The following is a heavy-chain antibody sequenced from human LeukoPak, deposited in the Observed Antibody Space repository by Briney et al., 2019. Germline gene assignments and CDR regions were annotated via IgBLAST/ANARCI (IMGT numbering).Heavy chain of an antibody. D-gene: IGHD4-17*01. CDR2: IRNKRHGDTA. CDR3: ARGAWNDHGDGQFFQY. J-gene: IGHJ1*01. V-gene: IGHV3-49*04. Sequence: PGRSLRLSCTGSGFTFGDFAMSWVRQAPGKGLEWIGFIRNKRHGDTAGYAASVRGRWTVSRDDSKNTAYLQLNGLDPDDTAVFYCARGAWNDHGDGQFFQYWGQGTLVTVSS. CDR1: GFTFGDFA.